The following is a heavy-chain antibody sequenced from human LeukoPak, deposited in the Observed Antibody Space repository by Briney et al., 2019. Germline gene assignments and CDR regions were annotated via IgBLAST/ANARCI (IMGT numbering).Heavy chain of an antibody. CDR2: ISYDGSNK. D-gene: IGHD3-10*01. CDR3: AKDRYYYGSGSYYRIDY. Sequence: GGSLRLSCAASGFTFSSYGMHWVRQAPGKGLEWVAVISYDGSNKYYADSVKGRFTISRDNSKNTLYLQMNSLRAEDTAVYYCAKDRYYYGSGSYYRIDYWGQGTLVTVSS. V-gene: IGHV3-30*18. CDR1: GFTFSSYG. J-gene: IGHJ4*02.